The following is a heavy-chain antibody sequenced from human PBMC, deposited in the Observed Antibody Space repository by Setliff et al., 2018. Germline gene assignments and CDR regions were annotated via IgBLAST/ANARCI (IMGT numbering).Heavy chain of an antibody. D-gene: IGHD2-2*01. V-gene: IGHV1-2*02. Sequence: VSCKASGNTFTGYYIHWLRQAPGQGLEWMGCINPNSGDTTFAQKFQGRVTMTTDTSTSTAYMELRSLRSDDTAVYYCARGPLDFVVVPAAAKFDYWGQGTLVTVSS. CDR3: ARGPLDFVVVPAAAKFDY. CDR2: INPNSGDT. CDR1: GNTFTGYY. J-gene: IGHJ4*02.